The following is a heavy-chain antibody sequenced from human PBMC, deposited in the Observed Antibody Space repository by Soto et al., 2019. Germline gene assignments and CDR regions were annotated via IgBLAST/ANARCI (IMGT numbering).Heavy chain of an antibody. J-gene: IGHJ4*02. CDR3: AQLWENTFDY. Sequence: GGSLRLSCAASGFTFSSYAMHWVRQAPGKGLEWVAVISYDGSNKYYADSVKGRFTISRDNSKNTLYLQMNSLRAEDTAVYYCAQLWENTFDYWGQGTLVTVSS. CDR2: ISYDGSNK. D-gene: IGHD5-18*01. CDR1: GFTFSSYA. V-gene: IGHV3-30-3*01.